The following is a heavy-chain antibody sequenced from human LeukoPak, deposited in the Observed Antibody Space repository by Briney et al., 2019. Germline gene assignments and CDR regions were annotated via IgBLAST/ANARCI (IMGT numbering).Heavy chain of an antibody. J-gene: IGHJ4*02. Sequence: GGSLRLSCAASGFTFSSYGMHWVRQAPGKGLEWVAVISYDGSNKYYADSVKGRFTISRDNSKNTLYLQMNSLRADDAAVYYCAKAGSSGSFDSWGQGTLVTVSS. CDR3: AKAGSSGSFDS. D-gene: IGHD6-19*01. CDR2: ISYDGSNK. CDR1: GFTFSSYG. V-gene: IGHV3-30*18.